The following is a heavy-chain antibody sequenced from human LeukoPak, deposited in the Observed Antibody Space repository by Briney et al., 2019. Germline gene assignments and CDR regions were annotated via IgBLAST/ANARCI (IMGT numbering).Heavy chain of an antibody. Sequence: GASVKVSCKASGYTFTSYGISWVRQAPGQGLEWMGWISAYNGNTNYAQKLQGRVTMTRNTSISTAYMELSSLRSEDTAVYYCARTLYYYDSSGYYLYGMDVWGQGTTVTVSS. V-gene: IGHV1-18*01. D-gene: IGHD3-22*01. CDR2: ISAYNGNT. CDR3: ARTLYYYDSSGYYLYGMDV. J-gene: IGHJ6*02. CDR1: GYTFTSYG.